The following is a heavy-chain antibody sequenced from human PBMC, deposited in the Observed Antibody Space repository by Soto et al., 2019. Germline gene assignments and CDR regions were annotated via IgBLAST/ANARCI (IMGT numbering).Heavy chain of an antibody. Sequence: EVQLVESGGGLVQPGGSLRLSCAASGFSFNNYWMHWVRQAPGKGLVWVSRINGDGTDTTYADSVKGRFTISRDNAKNTVFQQLSILMAEDTAGYYCASVRCSGTGSRGYTGLYYFDYWGQGALVTVSS. J-gene: IGHJ4*02. CDR3: ASVRCSGTGSRGYTGLYYFDY. CDR2: INGDGTDT. D-gene: IGHD2-15*01. CDR1: GFSFNNYW. V-gene: IGHV3-74*01.